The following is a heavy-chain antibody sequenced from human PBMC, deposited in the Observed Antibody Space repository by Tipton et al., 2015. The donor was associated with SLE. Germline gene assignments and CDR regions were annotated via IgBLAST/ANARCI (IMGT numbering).Heavy chain of an antibody. J-gene: IGHJ3*02. V-gene: IGHV4-38-2*02. CDR3: ARDPDLDLCSGTTCPDTFDM. D-gene: IGHD2-2*01. CDR2: LYHRGST. Sequence: TLSLTCAVSGYSITSGDYWGWIRQPPGKGLEWVGSLYHRGSTCYNPSLKSRVTISIDTSKNEIYLKLTSVTATDTAVYFCARDPDLDLCSGTTCPDTFDMWGQGTVVTVSS. CDR1: GYSITSGDY.